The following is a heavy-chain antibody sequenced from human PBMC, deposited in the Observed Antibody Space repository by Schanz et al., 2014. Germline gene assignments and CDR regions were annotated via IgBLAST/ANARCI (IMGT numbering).Heavy chain of an antibody. Sequence: EVRLVESGGGLVKPGGPLRLSCAASGFSFSTYGMTWVRQAPGKGLEWVSHINSDGTTTTYADSVKGRFTISRDNAENTLYLQMNSLRAEDTAVYYCAGGEYQLRYGNWGQGTLVTVSS. V-gene: IGHV3-74*02. J-gene: IGHJ4*02. CDR3: AGGEYQLRYGN. CDR2: INSDGTTT. D-gene: IGHD3-9*01. CDR1: GFSFSTYG.